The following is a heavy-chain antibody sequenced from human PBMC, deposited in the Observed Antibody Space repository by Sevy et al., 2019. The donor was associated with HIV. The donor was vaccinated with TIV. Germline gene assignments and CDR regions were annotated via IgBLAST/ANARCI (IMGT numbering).Heavy chain of an antibody. V-gene: IGHV3-7*01. D-gene: IGHD6-19*01. J-gene: IGHJ4*02. CDR2: IKQDGSQK. Sequence: GGSLRLSCAASGFNFRSYWMNWVRQAPGKGPEWVASIKQDGSQKFYVDSVKGRFTIARDNTKNSLYLQMNSLRAEDTAVYFCAGSSGWYYYYFDYWGQGTLVTVPS. CDR3: AGSSGWYYYYFDY. CDR1: GFNFRSYW.